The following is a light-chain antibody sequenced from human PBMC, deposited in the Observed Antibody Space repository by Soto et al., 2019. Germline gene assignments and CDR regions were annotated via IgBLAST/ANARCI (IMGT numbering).Light chain of an antibody. CDR1: QSVLYSPNNKNY. V-gene: IGKV4-1*01. J-gene: IGKJ1*01. Sequence: DIVMTQSPDSLAVSLGERATINCKSSQSVLYSPNNKNYLAWYQQRPGQPPKLLIYWASTRESGVPDRFSGSGSGTDFTLTITSLQAEDVAVYHCQQYYSTPPTFGQGTKVDIK. CDR2: WAS. CDR3: QQYYSTPPT.